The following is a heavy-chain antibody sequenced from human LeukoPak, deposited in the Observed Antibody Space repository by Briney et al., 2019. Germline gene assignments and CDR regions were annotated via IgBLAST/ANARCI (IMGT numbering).Heavy chain of an antibody. V-gene: IGHV3-33*01. D-gene: IGHD2-2*01. J-gene: IGHJ4*02. CDR2: IWYDGSNK. CDR1: GFTFSSYG. CDR3: ARAGVVVPAAMFH. Sequence: PGGPLRLSCAASGFTFSSYGMHWVRQAPGKGLEWVAVIWYDGSNKYYADSVKGRFTISRDNSKNTLYLQMNSLRAEDTAVYYCARAGVVVPAAMFHWGQGTLVTVSS.